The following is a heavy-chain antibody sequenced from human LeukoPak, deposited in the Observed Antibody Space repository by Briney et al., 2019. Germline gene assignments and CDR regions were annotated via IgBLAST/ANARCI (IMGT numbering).Heavy chain of an antibody. J-gene: IGHJ4*02. CDR3: ARYYSGYDPGLAQNFDY. D-gene: IGHD5-12*01. CDR1: GYTFTGYY. V-gene: IGHV1-2*02. Sequence: ASVKVSCKASGYTFTGYYMHWVRQAPGQGLEWMGWVNPNSGGTNYAQKFQGRVTMTRDTSISTAYMELSRLRSDDTAVYYCARYYSGYDPGLAQNFDYWGQGTLVTVSS. CDR2: VNPNSGGT.